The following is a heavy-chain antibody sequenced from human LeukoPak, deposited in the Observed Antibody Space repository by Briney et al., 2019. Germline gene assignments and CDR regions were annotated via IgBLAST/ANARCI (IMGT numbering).Heavy chain of an antibody. CDR1: GFTFSSYW. CDR2: IKQDGSEK. J-gene: IGHJ6*03. CDR3: ARDRGRYYMDV. D-gene: IGHD6-25*01. V-gene: IGHV3-7*01. Sequence: PGGSLRLSCAASGFTFSSYWMSWVRQAPGKGLEWVANIKQDGSEKYYVDSVKGRFTISRDSAKNSLYLQMNSLRAGDTAVYYCARDRGRYYMDVWGKGTTVTISS.